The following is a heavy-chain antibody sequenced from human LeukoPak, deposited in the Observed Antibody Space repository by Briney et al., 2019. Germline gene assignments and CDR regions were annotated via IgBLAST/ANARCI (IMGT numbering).Heavy chain of an antibody. V-gene: IGHV4-34*01. CDR1: GGSFSGYY. Sequence: SETLSLTCAVYGGSFSGYYWSWIRQPPGKGLEWIGEINHSGSTNYNPSLKSRVTISVDTSKNQFSLKLSSVTAAYTAVYYCARVGNSSSWYYFDYWGQGTLVTVSS. CDR3: ARVGNSSSWYYFDY. J-gene: IGHJ4*02. CDR2: INHSGST. D-gene: IGHD6-13*01.